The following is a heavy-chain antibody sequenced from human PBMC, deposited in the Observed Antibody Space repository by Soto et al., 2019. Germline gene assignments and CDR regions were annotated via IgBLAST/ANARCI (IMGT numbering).Heavy chain of an antibody. V-gene: IGHV3-23*01. J-gene: IGHJ4*02. CDR3: AKSIAAAGTNY. CDR2: ISGSGGTT. D-gene: IGHD6-13*01. CDR1: GFTFSSYV. Sequence: EVQLLVSGGGLVQPGGSLRLSCAASGFTFSSYVMSWVRQAPGKGLEWVSGISGSGGTTYYAESVKGRLTISRDNSKNTLYLQMNSLRVEDTAVYYCAKSIAAAGTNYWGQGTLVTVSS.